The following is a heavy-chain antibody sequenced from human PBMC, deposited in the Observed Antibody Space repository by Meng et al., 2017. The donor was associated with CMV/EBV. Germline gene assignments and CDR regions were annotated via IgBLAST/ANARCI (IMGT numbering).Heavy chain of an antibody. CDR3: ARDGYSSGWFGY. J-gene: IGHJ4*02. CDR1: GGTFSSYT. V-gene: IGHV1-69*16. D-gene: IGHD6-19*01. CDR2: IIPILGTA. Sequence: SSKASGGTFSSYTISWVRQAPGQGLEWMGRIIPILGTANYAQKFQGRVTITTDESTSTAYMELSSLRSEDTAVYYCARDGYSSGWFGYWGQGTLSPSPQ.